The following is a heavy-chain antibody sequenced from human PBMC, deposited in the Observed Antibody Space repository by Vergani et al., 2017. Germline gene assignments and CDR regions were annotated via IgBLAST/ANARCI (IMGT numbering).Heavy chain of an antibody. Sequence: QVQLVQSGAEVKKPGSSVKVSCKASGGTFSSYAISWVRQAPGQGLEWMGGIIPIFGTANYAQKFQGRVTITADESTSTAYMELSSLRSEDTAVYYCARGVVVVPAALRGGGRRYYYYMDVWGKGTTVTVSS. J-gene: IGHJ6*03. CDR2: IIPIFGTA. CDR3: ARGVVVVPAALRGGGRRYYYYMDV. V-gene: IGHV1-69*01. CDR1: GGTFSSYA. D-gene: IGHD2-2*01.